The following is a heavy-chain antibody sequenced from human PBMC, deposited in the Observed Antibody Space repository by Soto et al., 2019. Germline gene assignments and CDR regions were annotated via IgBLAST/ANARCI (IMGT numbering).Heavy chain of an antibody. CDR1: GFSFNKFG. Sequence: QFQLVQSGGGVVQPGGSLRLSCTASGFSFNKFGMHWVRQTPGKGLEWVASLSYDGNHDFYADSVTGRLIISRDNSKNTLYLQVNTLTVDDTAVYYCVKERADFVTVPHATSGMDVWGPGTTVTVSS. CDR2: LSYDGNHD. D-gene: IGHD2-15*01. V-gene: IGHV3-30*18. J-gene: IGHJ6*02. CDR3: VKERADFVTVPHATSGMDV.